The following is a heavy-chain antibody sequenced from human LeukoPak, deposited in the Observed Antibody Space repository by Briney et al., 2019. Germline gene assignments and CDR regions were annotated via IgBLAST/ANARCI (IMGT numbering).Heavy chain of an antibody. CDR1: GFTFSSYG. D-gene: IGHD3-16*01. V-gene: IGHV3-30*03. J-gene: IGHJ4*02. CDR2: ISYDGSNK. Sequence: TGRSLRLSCAASGFTFSSYGMHWVRQAPGKGLEWVAVISYDGSNKYYADSVKGRFTISRDNSKNTLYLQMNSLRAEDTAVYYCATLSDDYWGQGTLVTVSS. CDR3: ATLSDDY.